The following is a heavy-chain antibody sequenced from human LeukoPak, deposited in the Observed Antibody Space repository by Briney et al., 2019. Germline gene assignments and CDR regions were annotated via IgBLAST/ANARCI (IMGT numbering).Heavy chain of an antibody. CDR1: GGSLSSGDYY. D-gene: IGHD3-22*01. J-gene: IGHJ4*02. CDR3: ARVARITMIVV. CDR2: IYYSGST. Sequence: TLSLTCTVSGGSLSSGDYYWSWIRQPPGKGLEWIGYIYYSGSTYYNPSLKSRVTISVDTSKNQFSLKLSSVTAADTAVYYCARVARITMIVVWGQGTLVTVSA. V-gene: IGHV4-30-4*01.